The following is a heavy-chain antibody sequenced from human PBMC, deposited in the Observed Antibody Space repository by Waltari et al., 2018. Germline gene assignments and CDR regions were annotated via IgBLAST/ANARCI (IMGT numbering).Heavy chain of an antibody. D-gene: IGHD2-8*02. CDR1: GWSFSGYS. V-gene: IGHV4-34*02. Sequence: QVQLQQWGAGQLQPSETLSLTCAVYGWSFSGYSLAGIRQPPGKGLEWIGEINHNANRNYNPSLRSRVTMLIDTSRSQFSLKVNSVTAADTAVYYCVRLEDCSGPGGNCYSGDSFALDVWGQGTTVTVSS. CDR3: VRLEDCSGPGGNCYSGDSFALDV. CDR2: INHNANR. J-gene: IGHJ6*02.